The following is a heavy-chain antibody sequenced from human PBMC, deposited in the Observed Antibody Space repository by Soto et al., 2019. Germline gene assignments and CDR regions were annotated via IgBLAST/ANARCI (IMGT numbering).Heavy chain of an antibody. CDR2: IDYSGST. V-gene: IGHV4-31*03. D-gene: IGHD3-22*01. CDR3: ARDRRDSPGYHWFDP. CDR1: GGSIGSGGHY. Sequence: ASETLSLTCTVSGGSIGSGGHYWSWIRQHPGKGLEFIGNIDYSGSTYYNTSLKSRVTISVDTTENQFSLKLTSVTAADTAVYYCARDRRDSPGYHWFDPWGQGTLVTVSS. J-gene: IGHJ5*02.